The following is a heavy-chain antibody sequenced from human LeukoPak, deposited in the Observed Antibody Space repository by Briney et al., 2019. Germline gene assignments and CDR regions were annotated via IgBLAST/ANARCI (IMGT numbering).Heavy chain of an antibody. D-gene: IGHD3-22*01. J-gene: IGHJ3*02. V-gene: IGHV4-39*01. Sequence: SETLSLTCTVSGGSISSSSYYWGWIRQPPGKGLEWIGSIYYSGSTYYNPSLKSRVTISVDTSKNQFSLKLSSVTAADTAVYYCARQSGYYSVDAFDIWGQGTMVTVSS. CDR3: ARQSGYYSVDAFDI. CDR1: GGSISSSSYY. CDR2: IYYSGST.